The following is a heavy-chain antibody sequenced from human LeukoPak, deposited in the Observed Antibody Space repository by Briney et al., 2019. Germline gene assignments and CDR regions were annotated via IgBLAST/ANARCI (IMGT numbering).Heavy chain of an antibody. CDR1: GGSVSSGSYY. V-gene: IGHV4-61*02. Sequence: SQTLSLTCTVSGGSVSSGSYYWGWIRQPAGKRLEWIGRIYTSGSTNYNPSLESRVSISLDTSKNQFSLKLNSVTAADTAMYFCVRDYPVVPYYYDSSGYYPGIWGQGTMVTVSS. CDR2: IYTSGST. D-gene: IGHD3-22*01. CDR3: VRDYPVVPYYYDSSGYYPGI. J-gene: IGHJ3*02.